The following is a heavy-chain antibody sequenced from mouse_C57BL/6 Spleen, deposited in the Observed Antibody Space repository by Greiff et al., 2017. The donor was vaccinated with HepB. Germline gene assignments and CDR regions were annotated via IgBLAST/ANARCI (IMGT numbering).Heavy chain of an antibody. CDR3: APSYYGSTDY. J-gene: IGHJ2*01. CDR1: GYTFTSYT. CDR2: INPSSGYT. D-gene: IGHD1-1*01. V-gene: IGHV1-4*01. Sequence: VQLVESGAELARPGASVKMSCKASGYTFTSYTMHWVKQRPGQGLEWIGYINPSSGYTKYNQKFKDKATLTADKSSSTAYMQLSSLTSEDSAVYYCAPSYYGSTDYWGQGTTLTVSS.